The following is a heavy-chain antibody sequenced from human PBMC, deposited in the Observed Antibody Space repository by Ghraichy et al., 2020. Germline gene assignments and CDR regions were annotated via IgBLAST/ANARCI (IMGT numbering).Heavy chain of an antibody. CDR3: ARDSCSGGSCPGV. D-gene: IGHD2-15*01. V-gene: IGHV3-21*01. CDR2: ISSSSSYI. CDR1: GFTFSSYS. J-gene: IGHJ4*02. Sequence: GGSLRLSCASSGFTFSSYSMNWVRQAPGKGLEWVSSISSSSSYIYYADSVKGRFTISRDNAKNSLYLQMNSLRAEDTAVYYCARDSCSGGSCPGVWGQGTLVTVSA.